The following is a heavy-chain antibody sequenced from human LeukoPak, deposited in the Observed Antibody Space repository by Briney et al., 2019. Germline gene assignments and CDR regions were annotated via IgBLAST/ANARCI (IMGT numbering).Heavy chain of an antibody. CDR2: ISSSSTI. V-gene: IGHV3-48*01. CDR1: GFTFSSYS. D-gene: IGHD4-11*01. J-gene: IGHJ3*02. Sequence: GGSLRLSCAASGFTFSSYSMNWVRQAPGKGLEWVSYISSSSTIYYADSVKGRFTISRDNAKNSLYLQMNSLRAEDTAVYYCARDSAPTVRFAFDIWGQGTMVTVSS. CDR3: ARDSAPTVRFAFDI.